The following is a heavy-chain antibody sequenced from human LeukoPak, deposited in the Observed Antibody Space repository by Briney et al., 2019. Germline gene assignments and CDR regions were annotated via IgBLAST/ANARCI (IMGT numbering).Heavy chain of an antibody. J-gene: IGHJ6*02. CDR3: ARARPWDSSRSYYFGMDV. CDR2: ISYDGSNK. CDR1: GFTFSSYG. Sequence: PGGSLRLSCAASGFTFSSYGMHWVRQAPGKGLEWVAVISYDGSNKYYADSVRGRFSISRDSSKNTVYLQMNSLRDEDTAVYYCARARPWDSSRSYYFGMDVWGHGTTVTVSS. V-gene: IGHV3-30*03. D-gene: IGHD3-22*01.